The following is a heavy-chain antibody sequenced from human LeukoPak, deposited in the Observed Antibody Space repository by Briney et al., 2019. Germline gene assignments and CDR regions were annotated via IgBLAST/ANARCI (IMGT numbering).Heavy chain of an antibody. V-gene: IGHV3-9*01. CDR3: ARTNGHGGNFFDY. J-gene: IGHJ4*02. D-gene: IGHD4-23*01. CDR2: ISWNSGSI. Sequence: GGSLRLSCAASGFTFDDYAMHWVRQAPGKGLEWVSGISWNSGSIGYADSVKGRFTISRDNSKNTLYLQMNNLRAEDTAVYFCARTNGHGGNFFDYWGQGTLVTVSS. CDR1: GFTFDDYA.